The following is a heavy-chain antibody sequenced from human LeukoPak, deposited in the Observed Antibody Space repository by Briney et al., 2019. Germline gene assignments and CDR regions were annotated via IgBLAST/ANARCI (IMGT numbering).Heavy chain of an antibody. D-gene: IGHD3-3*01. V-gene: IGHV4-39*01. Sequence: SETLSLTCTVSGGSISSSSYYWGWIGQPPGKGLEWIGGIYYSGSTYYNPSLKSRVTISVDTSKNQFSLKLSSVTAADTAVYYCARQFSYYDFWSGYPFDYWGQGTLVTVSS. CDR1: GGSISSSSYY. CDR2: IYYSGST. CDR3: ARQFSYYDFWSGYPFDY. J-gene: IGHJ4*02.